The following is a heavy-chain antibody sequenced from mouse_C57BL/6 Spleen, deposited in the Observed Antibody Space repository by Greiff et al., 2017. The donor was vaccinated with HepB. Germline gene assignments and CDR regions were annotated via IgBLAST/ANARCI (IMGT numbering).Heavy chain of an antibody. J-gene: IGHJ1*03. D-gene: IGHD2-12*01. CDR3: ARGELAGYFDV. V-gene: IGHV1-52*01. CDR2: IDPSDSET. CDR1: GYTFTSYW. Sequence: QVQLQQPGAELVRPGSSVKLSCKASGYTFTSYWMHWVKQRPIQGLEWIGNIDPSDSETHYNQKFKDKATLTVDKSSSTAYMQLSSLTSEDSAVYYCARGELAGYFDVWGTGTTVTVSS.